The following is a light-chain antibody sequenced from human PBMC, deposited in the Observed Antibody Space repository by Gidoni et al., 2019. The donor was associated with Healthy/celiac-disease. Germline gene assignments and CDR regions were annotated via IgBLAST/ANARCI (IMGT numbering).Light chain of an antibody. CDR2: KDN. J-gene: IGLJ2*01. Sequence: SYELTQPPSVSVSPGQTARITCSGDALPTQYAYWYQQKPGQAPLLVIYKDNERPSGIPERFSGSSSGTTVTLTISGVQAEDEADYYCQSADSSGAWVVFGGGTKLTVL. V-gene: IGLV3-25*03. CDR1: ALPTQY. CDR3: QSADSSGAWVV.